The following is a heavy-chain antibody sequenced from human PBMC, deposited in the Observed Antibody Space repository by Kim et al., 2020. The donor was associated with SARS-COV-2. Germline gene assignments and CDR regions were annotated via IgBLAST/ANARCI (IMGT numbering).Heavy chain of an antibody. J-gene: IGHJ4*02. CDR2: ISAYNGNT. D-gene: IGHD3-10*01. V-gene: IGHV1-18*04. CDR1: GYTFTSYG. Sequence: ASVKVSCKASGYTFTSYGISWVRQAPGQGLEWMGWISAYNGNTNYAQKLQGRVTMTTDTSTSTAYMELRSLRSDDTAVYYCARGKNWFGELFLRGGENIPYYFDYWGQGTLVTVSS. CDR3: ARGKNWFGELFLRGGENIPYYFDY.